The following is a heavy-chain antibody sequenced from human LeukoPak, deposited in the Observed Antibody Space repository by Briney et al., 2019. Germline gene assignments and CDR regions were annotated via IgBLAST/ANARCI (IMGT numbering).Heavy chain of an antibody. CDR2: IYFNGAT. J-gene: IGHJ4*02. CDR1: GGSFNTNTHY. D-gene: IGHD6-6*01. CDR3: ARQRFQGSARGRVLQYFDF. Sequence: PSETLSLTCTVSGGSFNTNTHYWAWIRQPPGKGLEWLGSIYFNGATVYNPSLQSRVTLSVDTSKNQFSLSLTSVAASDTAVYYCARQRFQGSARGRVLQYFDFWGQGILVTVSS. V-gene: IGHV4-39*01.